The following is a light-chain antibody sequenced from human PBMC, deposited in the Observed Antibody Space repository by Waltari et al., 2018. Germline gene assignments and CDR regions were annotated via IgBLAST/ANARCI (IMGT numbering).Light chain of an antibody. CDR3: QQYFSTPLT. CDR1: QSLLYSSNNKNS. J-gene: IGKJ1*01. CDR2: WAS. V-gene: IGKV4-1*01. Sequence: DIVMTQSQDSLAVSLGERVTINCKSSQSLLYSSNNKNSLAWYQQKPGQPPKLLLYWASTREFGVPNRFSGSGSGTDFTLTINGLRTEDVAIYYCQQYFSTPLTFGQGTKVEI.